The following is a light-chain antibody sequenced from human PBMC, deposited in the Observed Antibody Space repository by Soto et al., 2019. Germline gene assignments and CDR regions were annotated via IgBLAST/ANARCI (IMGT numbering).Light chain of an antibody. CDR3: SSYTTSSTVV. CDR2: EVS. V-gene: IGLV2-14*01. J-gene: IGLJ2*01. Sequence: QSALIQPASVSGSPGKSIPFSCTGTSSAVGAYGYVSWYQQHPGKAPKLMIYEVSYRPSGVSNRFSGSKSGNAASLTISGLQAEDEADYYCSSYTTSSTVVFGGGTKLTVL. CDR1: SSAVGAYGY.